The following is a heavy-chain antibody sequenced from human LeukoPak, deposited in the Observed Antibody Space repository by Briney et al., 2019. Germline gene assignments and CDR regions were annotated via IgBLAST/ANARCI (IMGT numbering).Heavy chain of an antibody. J-gene: IGHJ4*02. CDR1: GFTFSNYN. V-gene: IGHV4-59*05. Sequence: GSLRLSCAASGFTFSNYNMNWIRQPPGKGLEWIGSIYYSGSPYYNPSLKSRVTISVDTSKNQFSLRLSSVTAADTAVYYCATWRTAKTGFDYWGQGTLVTVSS. CDR3: ATWRTAKTGFDY. CDR2: IYYSGSP. D-gene: IGHD1-1*01.